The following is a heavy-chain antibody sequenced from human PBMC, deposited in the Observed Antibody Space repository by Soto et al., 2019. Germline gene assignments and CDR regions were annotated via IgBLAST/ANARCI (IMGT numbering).Heavy chain of an antibody. V-gene: IGHV1-46*01. Sequence: QVQLVQSGAEVKKPGASVKVSCKASGYTFTSYYMHWVRQAPGQGLEWMGIINPSGGSTSYAQKFQGRVPMTRDTSTSTVYMELSSLRSEDTAVYSCARAPPPISRIVGAKRGVDFDYWGQGTLVTVSS. CDR3: ARAPPPISRIVGAKRGVDFDY. CDR2: INPSGGST. D-gene: IGHD1-26*01. CDR1: GYTFTSYY. J-gene: IGHJ4*02.